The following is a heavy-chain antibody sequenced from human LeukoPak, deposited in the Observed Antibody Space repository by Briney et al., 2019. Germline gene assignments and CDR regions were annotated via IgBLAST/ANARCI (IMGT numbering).Heavy chain of an antibody. CDR1: GGSISSYY. J-gene: IGHJ4*02. D-gene: IGHD3-16*02. Sequence: SETLSLTCTVSGGSISSYYWSWIRQPPGKGLEWIGYIYHSGSTYYNPSLKSRVTISVDRSKNQFSLKLSSVTAADTAVYYCARGPLSYDYVWGSYRYTSYFDYWGQGTLVTVSS. CDR2: IYHSGST. CDR3: ARGPLSYDYVWGSYRYTSYFDY. V-gene: IGHV4-59*12.